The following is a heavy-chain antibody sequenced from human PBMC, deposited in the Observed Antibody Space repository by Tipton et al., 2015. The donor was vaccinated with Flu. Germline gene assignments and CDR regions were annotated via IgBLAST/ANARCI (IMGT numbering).Heavy chain of an antibody. CDR1: GGSLSSYF. V-gene: IGHV4-4*07. CDR2: IYPSGNT. J-gene: IGHJ6*02. CDR3: ARDLWNDRRAYYYYGVDV. Sequence: TLSLTCTVSGGSLSSYFWSWIRQPAGKGLEWIGRIYPSGNTNYNPSLQSRVTMSVDTSRNQFSLSLTSVTAADTAVYYCARDLWNDRRAYYYYGVDVWGQGTTVTVSS. D-gene: IGHD1-1*01.